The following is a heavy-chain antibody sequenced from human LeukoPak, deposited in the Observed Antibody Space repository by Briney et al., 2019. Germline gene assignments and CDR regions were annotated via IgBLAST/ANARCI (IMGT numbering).Heavy chain of an antibody. V-gene: IGHV3-23*01. CDR2: ISRSAAT. J-gene: IGHJ4*02. Sequence: GGSLRLSCAASGFSFSNYAINWVRRTPGKGLEWLSGISRSAATYYADSVKGRFTISRDNSKNTLYLQMNNLRADDTALYYCARVDLSSTTAGILEYWGQGTLVTVSS. D-gene: IGHD5/OR15-5a*01. CDR3: ARVDLSSTTAGILEY. CDR1: GFSFSNYA.